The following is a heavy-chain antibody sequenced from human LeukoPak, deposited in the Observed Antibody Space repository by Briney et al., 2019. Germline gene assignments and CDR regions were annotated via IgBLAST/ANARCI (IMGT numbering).Heavy chain of an antibody. V-gene: IGHV4-39*07. CDR1: GGSISSSSYY. CDR2: IYYSGST. D-gene: IGHD3-22*01. J-gene: IGHJ4*02. CDR3: AREKSSEGYSSGYYFLDY. Sequence: SETLSLTCTVSGGSISSSSYYWGWIRQPPGTGLEWIGSIYYSGSTYYNPSLKSRVTISVDTSKNQFSLKLSSVTAADTAVYYCAREKSSEGYSSGYYFLDYWGQGTLVTVSS.